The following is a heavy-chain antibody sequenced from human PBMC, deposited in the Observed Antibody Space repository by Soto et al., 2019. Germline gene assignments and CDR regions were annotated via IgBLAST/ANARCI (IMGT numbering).Heavy chain of an antibody. CDR2: IWDDGSNK. CDR3: ARDGQSRQQLGHFDY. Sequence: QVQLVESGGGVVQPGRSLRLSCAASGFTFSSYGMHWVRQAPGKGLEWVAVIWDDGSNKYYADSVKGRFTISRDNSKNTLYLQMNSLRAEDTAVYYCARDGQSRQQLGHFDYWGQGTLVTVSS. V-gene: IGHV3-33*01. D-gene: IGHD6-6*01. J-gene: IGHJ4*02. CDR1: GFTFSSYG.